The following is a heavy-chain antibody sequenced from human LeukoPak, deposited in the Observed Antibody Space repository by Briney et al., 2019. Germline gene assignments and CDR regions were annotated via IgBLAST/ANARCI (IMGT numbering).Heavy chain of an antibody. CDR2: IYYSGST. CDR3: ASTNCSSASCYGANWFDP. CDR1: GGSFSSGDYY. J-gene: IGHJ5*02. Sequence: PSETLSLTCTVSGGSFSSGDYYWSWIRQPPGKGLEWIGYIYYSGSTFHYNPSLKSRVNISVDTSKNQFSLRLSSVTAVDTAVYYCASTNCSSASCYGANWFDPWGQGTLVTVSS. V-gene: IGHV4-30-4*08. D-gene: IGHD2-2*01.